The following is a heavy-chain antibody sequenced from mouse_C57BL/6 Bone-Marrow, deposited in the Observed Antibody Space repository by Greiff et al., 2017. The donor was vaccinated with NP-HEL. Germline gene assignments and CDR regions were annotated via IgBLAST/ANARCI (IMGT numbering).Heavy chain of an antibody. CDR1: GYTFTSYW. Sequence: QVQLQQPGAELVKPGASVKLSCKASGYTFTSYWMHWVKQRPGQGLEWIGMIHPNSGSTNYNEKFKSKATLTVDKSSSTAYMQLSSLTSEDSAVYYGARGGYGYDEFAYWGQGTLVTVSA. CDR2: IHPNSGST. J-gene: IGHJ3*01. D-gene: IGHD2-2*01. V-gene: IGHV1-64*01. CDR3: ARGGYGYDEFAY.